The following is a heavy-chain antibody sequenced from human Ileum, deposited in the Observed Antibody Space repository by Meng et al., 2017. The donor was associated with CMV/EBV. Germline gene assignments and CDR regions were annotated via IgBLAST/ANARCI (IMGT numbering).Heavy chain of an antibody. CDR1: GYTVTGHY. D-gene: IGHD2-15*01. Sequence: QVQLVQFGAEVKKPGASGKVSCKASGYTVTGHYMHWVRQAPGQGLEWMGWMNPNSGGTNYAQKFQGRVTMTRDTSINTAYMELSRLRSDDTAVYFCARGGVGNTAFDYWGQGTLVTVSS. J-gene: IGHJ4*02. V-gene: IGHV1-2*02. CDR3: ARGGVGNTAFDY. CDR2: MNPNSGGT.